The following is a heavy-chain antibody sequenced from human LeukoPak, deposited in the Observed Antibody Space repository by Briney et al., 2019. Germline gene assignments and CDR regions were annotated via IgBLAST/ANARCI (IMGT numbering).Heavy chain of an antibody. J-gene: IGHJ5*02. CDR2: ISAYNGNT. CDR1: GYTFTSYG. Sequence: ASVKVSCKASGYTFTSYGISWVRQAPGQGLEWMGWISAYNGNTNYAQKLQGRVTMTTDTSTSTAYMELRSLRSDDTAVYYCARKQDYSSSWSRYNWFDPWGQGTLVTVSS. CDR3: ARKQDYSSSWSRYNWFDP. D-gene: IGHD6-13*01. V-gene: IGHV1-18*01.